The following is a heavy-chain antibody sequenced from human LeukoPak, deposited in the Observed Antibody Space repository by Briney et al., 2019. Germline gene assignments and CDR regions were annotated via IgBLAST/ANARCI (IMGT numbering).Heavy chain of an antibody. D-gene: IGHD6-13*01. CDR3: ARDRSRLGWQQLSRRNWFDP. V-gene: IGHV1-46*01. J-gene: IGHJ5*02. Sequence: ASVKVSCKASGYTFTSYYMHWVRQAPGQGLEWMGIINPSGGSTSYAQKFQGRVTMTRDTSTSTVYMELSSLRSEDTAVYYCARDRSRLGWQQLSRRNWFDPWGQGTLATVSS. CDR2: INPSGGST. CDR1: GYTFTSYY.